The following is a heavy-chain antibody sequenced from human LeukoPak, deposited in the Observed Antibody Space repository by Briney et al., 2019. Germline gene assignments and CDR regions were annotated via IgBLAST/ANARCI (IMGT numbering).Heavy chain of an antibody. V-gene: IGHV4-34*01. CDR2: INHSGST. Sequence: SETLSLTCAVYGGSFSGYYWSWIRQPPGKGLEWIGEINHSGSTNYNPSLKSRVTISVDTSKNQFSLKLSSVTAADTAVYYCARDYKGYYYDGSGYYLFDYWGQGTLVTVSS. CDR3: ARDYKGYYYDGSGYYLFDY. J-gene: IGHJ4*02. D-gene: IGHD3-22*01. CDR1: GGSFSGYY.